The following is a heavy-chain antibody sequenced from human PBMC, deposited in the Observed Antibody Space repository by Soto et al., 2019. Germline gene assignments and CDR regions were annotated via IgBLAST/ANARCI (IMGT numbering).Heavy chain of an antibody. CDR3: ARGSSGYISSWYYFDY. CDR1: GFTFTDYA. V-gene: IGHV3-23*01. J-gene: IGHJ4*02. Sequence: PGGSLRLSCAASGFTFTDYALSWVRQAPGKGLEWVATISGIGGSTYLADSVKGRLSISRDNSKSTVSLLMNSLRAEDTAVYFCARGSSGYISSWYYFDYWGRGTLVTVS. D-gene: IGHD6-13*01. CDR2: ISGIGGST.